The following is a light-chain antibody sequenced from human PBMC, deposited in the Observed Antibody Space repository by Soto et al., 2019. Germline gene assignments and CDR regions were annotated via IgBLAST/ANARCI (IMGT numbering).Light chain of an antibody. Sequence: EIVLTQSPATLSLSPGERATLFCRASQSVSGSLAWYQQKPGQAPRLVIFDASNRATDIPARFSGSGSGRDFTLTISSLEPEDFAVYYCQQYGTSLFTFGGGTRVEIK. V-gene: IGKV3-11*02. CDR3: QQYGTSLFT. J-gene: IGKJ4*01. CDR2: DAS. CDR1: QSVSGS.